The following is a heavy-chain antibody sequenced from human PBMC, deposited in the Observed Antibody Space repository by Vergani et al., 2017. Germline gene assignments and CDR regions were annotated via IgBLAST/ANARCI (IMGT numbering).Heavy chain of an antibody. V-gene: IGHV3-33*01. D-gene: IGHD1-1*01. Sequence: QVQLVESEGGVVQPGRSLTLSCVASGFTFSSHGMHWVRQAPGKGLEWVDVIWYDGSNKYYGDSVKGRFTISRDNSKNTLYLQMNSLRVEDTAVYYCARWGNEKRLDSWGQGTLVTVSS. J-gene: IGHJ5*01. CDR3: ARWGNEKRLDS. CDR2: IWYDGSNK. CDR1: GFTFSSHG.